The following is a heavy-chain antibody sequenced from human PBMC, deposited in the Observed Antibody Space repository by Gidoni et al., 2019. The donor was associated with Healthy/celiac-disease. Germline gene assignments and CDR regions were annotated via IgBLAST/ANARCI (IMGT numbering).Heavy chain of an antibody. CDR3: ASLSEGSYPDFDY. CDR2: IYYSGGT. V-gene: IGHV4-39*01. Sequence: QLQLQESGPGLVKPSETLSLTCTVSCGSISSSSYYWGWIRQPPGNGLEWIGSIYYSGGTYYNPSLKSRVTISVDTSKNQFSLKLSSVTAADTAVYYCASLSEGSYPDFDYWGQGTLVTVSS. J-gene: IGHJ4*02. CDR1: CGSISSSSYY. D-gene: IGHD1-26*01.